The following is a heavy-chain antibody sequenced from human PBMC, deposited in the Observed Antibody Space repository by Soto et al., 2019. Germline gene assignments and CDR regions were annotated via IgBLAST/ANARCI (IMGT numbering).Heavy chain of an antibody. D-gene: IGHD6-13*01. V-gene: IGHV1-8*01. CDR3: ARANRIAAAGTKLWRFDY. Sequence: QVQLVQSGAEVKKPGASVKVSCKASGYTFTSYDINWVRQATGQGLEWMGWMNPNSGNTGYAQKFQGRGTMTRNTSISTAYMELSSLRSEDTAVYYCARANRIAAAGTKLWRFDYWGQGTLVTVSS. CDR2: MNPNSGNT. CDR1: GYTFTSYD. J-gene: IGHJ4*02.